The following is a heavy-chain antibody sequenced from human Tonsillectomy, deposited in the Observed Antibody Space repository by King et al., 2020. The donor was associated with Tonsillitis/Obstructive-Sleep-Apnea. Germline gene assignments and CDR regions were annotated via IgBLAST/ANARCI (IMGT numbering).Heavy chain of an antibody. J-gene: IGHJ6*03. D-gene: IGHD3-10*01. Sequence: VQLVQSGAEVKKPGESLRISCKGSGYSFTSYWISWVRQMPGKGLEWMGRIDPSDSYTNYSPSFQGHVTISADKSISTAYLQWSSLKASDTAMYYCARHGTGSGCYYLDYYYYMDVWGKGTTVTVSS. V-gene: IGHV5-10-1*01. CDR1: GYSFTSYW. CDR3: ARHGTGSGCYYLDYYYYMDV. CDR2: IDPSDSYT.